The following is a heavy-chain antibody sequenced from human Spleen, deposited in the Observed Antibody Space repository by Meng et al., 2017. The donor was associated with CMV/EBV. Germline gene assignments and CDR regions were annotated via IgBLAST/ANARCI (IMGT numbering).Heavy chain of an antibody. CDR1: DNSISSHNEY. CDR3: ARDMSSGLYYFDH. V-gene: IGHV4-39*07. Sequence: SETLSLTCSVSDNSISSHNEYWGWIRQPPGKRLEWIANIHYSGSAYYNPSLQSRVTISVDTSKNLFSLRLSSVTAADTAVYYCARDMSSGLYYFDHWGRGTLVTVSS. CDR2: IHYSGSA. D-gene: IGHD1-26*01. J-gene: IGHJ4*02.